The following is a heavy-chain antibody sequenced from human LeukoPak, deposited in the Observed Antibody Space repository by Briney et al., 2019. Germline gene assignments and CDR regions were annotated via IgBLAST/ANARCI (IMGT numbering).Heavy chain of an antibody. CDR2: IDHSVFHT. J-gene: IGHJ4*02. Sequence: GASLEISWKASGSNFTTYWVTWGRQLPGKGLEWMGRIDHSVFHTNYSPSCQGHVTISADKCISTAYLQWSSLRDSDTDMYYCASKTSYYDSNTLEHSWGQGTLVSVCS. CDR1: GSNFTTYW. CDR3: ASKTSYYDSNTLEHS. V-gene: IGHV5-10-1*01. D-gene: IGHD3-22*01.